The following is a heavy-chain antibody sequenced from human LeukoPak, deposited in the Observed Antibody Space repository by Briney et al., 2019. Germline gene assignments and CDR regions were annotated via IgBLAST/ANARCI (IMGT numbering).Heavy chain of an antibody. CDR3: ARHYSSGWYRGYYYYYGMDV. CDR2: IYYSGST. D-gene: IGHD6-19*01. CDR1: GGSISSSSYY. Sequence: SETLSLTCTVSGGSISSSSYYWGWIRQPPGKGRGWIGSIYYSGSTYYNPSLKSRVTISVDTSKNQFSLKLSSVTAADTAVYYCARHYSSGWYRGYYYYYGMDVWGQGTTVTVSS. J-gene: IGHJ6*02. V-gene: IGHV4-39*01.